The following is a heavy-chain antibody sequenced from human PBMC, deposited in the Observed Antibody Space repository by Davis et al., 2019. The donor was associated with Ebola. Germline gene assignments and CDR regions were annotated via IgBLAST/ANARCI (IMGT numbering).Heavy chain of an antibody. CDR2: INTNSGHP. V-gene: IGHV7-4-1*02. D-gene: IGHD6-6*01. CDR3: AVPMSSSTAFDI. CDR1: GYTFTSYY. Sequence: AASVKVSCKASGYTFTSYYMHWVRQAPGQGLEWVGWINTNSGHPTYAQGFTGRFVFSLDTSVSTAYLQISRLKAEDTAVYYCAVPMSSSTAFDIWGQGTMVTVSS. J-gene: IGHJ3*02.